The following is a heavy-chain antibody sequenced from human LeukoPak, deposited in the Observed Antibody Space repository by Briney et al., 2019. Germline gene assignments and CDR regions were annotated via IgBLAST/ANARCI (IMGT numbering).Heavy chain of an antibody. V-gene: IGHV1-18*01. CDR1: GYTFTSYG. Sequence: ASVTVSFTASGYTFTSYGISWVRQAPGQGLEWMGWISAYNGNTNYAQKLQGRVTMTTDTSTSTAYMELRSLRSDDTAVYYCARTYDILTGYPFDYWGQGTLVTVSS. D-gene: IGHD3-9*01. J-gene: IGHJ4*02. CDR3: ARTYDILTGYPFDY. CDR2: ISAYNGNT.